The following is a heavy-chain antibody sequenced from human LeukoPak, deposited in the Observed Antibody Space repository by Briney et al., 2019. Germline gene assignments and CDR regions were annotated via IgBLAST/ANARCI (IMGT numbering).Heavy chain of an antibody. CDR1: GFTFSTYG. V-gene: IGHV3-30*18. CDR2: ISYDGGNK. J-gene: IGHJ6*02. D-gene: IGHD1-20*01. CDR3: AKALLTGTYYYYAMDV. Sequence: GRSLRLSCAASGFTFSTYGVHWVRQAPGKGLEWVAVISYDGGNKYYADSVKGRFTISRDNSKNTLYLQMNSLRAEDTAVYHCAKALLTGTYYYYAMDVWGQGSTVTVSS.